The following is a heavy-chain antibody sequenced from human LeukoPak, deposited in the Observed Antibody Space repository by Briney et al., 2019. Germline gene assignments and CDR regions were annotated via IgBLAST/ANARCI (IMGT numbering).Heavy chain of an antibody. CDR2: IYYSGST. J-gene: IGHJ4*02. CDR3: ARAGEDYYDSSGRFDY. CDR1: GGSISSSSYY. V-gene: IGHV4-39*07. Sequence: SETLSLTCTVSGGSISSSSYYWGWIRQPPGKGLEWIGSIYYSGSTYYNPSLKSRVTISVDTSKNQFSLKPSSVTAADTAVYYCARAGEDYYDSSGRFDYWGQGTLVTVSS. D-gene: IGHD3-22*01.